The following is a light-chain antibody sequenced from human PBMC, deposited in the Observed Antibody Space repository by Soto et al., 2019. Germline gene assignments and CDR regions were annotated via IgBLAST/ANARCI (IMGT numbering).Light chain of an antibody. J-gene: IGLJ1*01. CDR3: AVWDDSLNGHV. Sequence: QSVLTQPPSVSGTPGQTVTISCSGSSSNIGTSSVHWYKHLPGTAPKPLIYTNDQRPSGVPDRSSGSKSGTSASLAISGLQSEDEADYYCAVWDDSLNGHVFGAGTKVTVL. CDR1: SSNIGTSS. CDR2: TND. V-gene: IGLV1-44*01.